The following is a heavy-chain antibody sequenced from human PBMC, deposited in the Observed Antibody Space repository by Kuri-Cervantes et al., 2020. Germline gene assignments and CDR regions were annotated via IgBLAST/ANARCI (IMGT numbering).Heavy chain of an antibody. CDR2: IYYSGST. CDR1: GGSISSSSYY. Sequence: SETLSLTCTVSGGSISSSSYYWGWIRQPPGKGLEWIGYIYYSGSTNYNPSLKSRVTISVDTSKNQFSLKLSSVTAADTAVYYCARLKVGEKYGDYVGWFDPWGQGTLVTVSS. V-gene: IGHV4-61*05. D-gene: IGHD4-17*01. J-gene: IGHJ5*02. CDR3: ARLKVGEKYGDYVGWFDP.